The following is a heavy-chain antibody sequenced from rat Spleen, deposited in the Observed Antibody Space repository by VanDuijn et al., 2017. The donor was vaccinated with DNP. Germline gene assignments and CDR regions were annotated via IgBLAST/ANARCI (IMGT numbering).Heavy chain of an antibody. J-gene: IGHJ2*01. Sequence: EVQLVESGGGLVQPGRSLKLSCVSSGFTFSDYNMAWVRQAPKKGLEWVATIIYDGSGTYYGDSVTGRFTISRDNEKRTLYLLMDSLRSEETATYYRARQRGPTLLIWDYWGQGVMVTVSS. D-gene: IGHD4-6*01. CDR1: GFTFSDYN. V-gene: IGHV5S10*01. CDR2: IIYDGSGT. CDR3: ARQRGPTLLIWDY.